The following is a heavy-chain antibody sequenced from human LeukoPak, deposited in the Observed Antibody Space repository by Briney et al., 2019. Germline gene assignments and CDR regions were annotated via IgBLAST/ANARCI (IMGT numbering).Heavy chain of an antibody. CDR2: TNNRGNYD. V-gene: IGHV3-21*01. CDR3: ARDPKRYCSGVSCYLDY. J-gene: IGHJ4*02. CDR1: GFTFSGYS. Sequence: PGGSLRLSCAASGFTFSGYSMNLVRQAPGKGLEWVSSTNNRGNYDYYADSVKGRFTISRDNAKNSLYLQMNSLRAEDTPVYYCARDPKRYCSGVSCYLDYWGQGTLVIVSS. D-gene: IGHD2-15*01.